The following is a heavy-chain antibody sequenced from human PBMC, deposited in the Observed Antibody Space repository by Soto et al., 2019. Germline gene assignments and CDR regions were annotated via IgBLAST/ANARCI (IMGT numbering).Heavy chain of an antibody. D-gene: IGHD3-9*01. J-gene: IGHJ4*02. CDR1: GFTFSSYG. V-gene: IGHV3-30*18. Sequence: PGGSLRLSCAASGFTFSSYGMHWVRQAPGKGLEWVARITENGSYTYYADSVKGRFTISRDNSKKTLNLQMNSLRAEDTAVYYCVKNYYDILTASDFWGQGTLVTVSS. CDR2: ITENGSYT. CDR3: VKNYYDILTASDF.